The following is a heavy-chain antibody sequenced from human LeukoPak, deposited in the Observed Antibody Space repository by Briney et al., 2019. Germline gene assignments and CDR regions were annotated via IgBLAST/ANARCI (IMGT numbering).Heavy chain of an antibody. Sequence: GGSLRLSCAASGFTFSNYDMRWVRQATGKGLEWVSAFHTAGDTHYSGSVKSRFATSRENAKNSFYLQMNNLRAGDTAVYYCARGSCSSRSCYKRVNGLDVWGQGTPVTVSS. CDR2: FHTAGDT. V-gene: IGHV3-13*01. CDR1: GFTFSNYD. CDR3: ARGSCSSRSCYKRVNGLDV. D-gene: IGHD2-2*01. J-gene: IGHJ6*02.